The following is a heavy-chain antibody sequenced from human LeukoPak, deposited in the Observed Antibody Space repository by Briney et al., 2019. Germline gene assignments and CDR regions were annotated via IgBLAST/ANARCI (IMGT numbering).Heavy chain of an antibody. CDR2: ISYDGSNK. D-gene: IGHD3-22*01. J-gene: IGHJ3*02. CDR1: GFTFSSYA. V-gene: IGHV3-30*04. Sequence: GRSLRLSCAASGFTFSSYAMHWVRQAPGKGLEWVAVISYDGSNKYYADSVKGRFTISRDNSKNTLYLQMNSLRAEDTAVYYCASGRGVVISAFDIWGQGTMVTVSS. CDR3: ASGRGVVISAFDI.